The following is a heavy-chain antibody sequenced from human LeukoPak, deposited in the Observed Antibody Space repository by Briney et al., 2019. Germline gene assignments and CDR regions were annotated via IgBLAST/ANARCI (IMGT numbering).Heavy chain of an antibody. D-gene: IGHD3-10*01. V-gene: IGHV1-69*13. CDR2: IIPIFGTA. CDR1: GYTFTSYA. J-gene: IGHJ3*02. CDR3: ANLDPTMVNDAFDI. Sequence: ASVKVSCKASGYTFTSYAISWVRQAPGQGLEWMGGIIPIFGTANYAQKFQGRVTITADESTSTAYMELSSLRSEDTAVYYCANLDPTMVNDAFDIWGQGTMVTVSS.